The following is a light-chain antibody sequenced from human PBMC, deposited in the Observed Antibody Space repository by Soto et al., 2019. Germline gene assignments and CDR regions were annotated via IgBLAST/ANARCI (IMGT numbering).Light chain of an antibody. CDR2: GAS. CDR3: HQYGSSPYT. V-gene: IGKV3-20*01. CDR1: QSVSSSY. J-gene: IGKJ2*01. Sequence: DIVLTQSPGTLSLSPGERATLSCRASQSVSSSYVAWYQQKPGQAPRLLIYGASSRATGIPDRFSGSGSGTDFTLTISSLEPEDFAVYYCHQYGSSPYTFGQGTKLEIK.